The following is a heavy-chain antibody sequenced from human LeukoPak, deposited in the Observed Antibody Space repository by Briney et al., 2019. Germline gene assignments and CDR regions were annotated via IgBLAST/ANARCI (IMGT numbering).Heavy chain of an antibody. CDR1: GGSISSYY. J-gene: IGHJ4*02. Sequence: SETLSLTCTVSGGSISSYYWSWIRQPAGKGLEWIGRIYTSGSTNYNPSLKSRVTMSVDTSKNQFSLKLSSVTAADTAVCYCASHSRTTGYSSGWYPFDYWGQGTLVTVSS. D-gene: IGHD6-19*01. V-gene: IGHV4-4*07. CDR3: ASHSRTTGYSSGWYPFDY. CDR2: IYTSGST.